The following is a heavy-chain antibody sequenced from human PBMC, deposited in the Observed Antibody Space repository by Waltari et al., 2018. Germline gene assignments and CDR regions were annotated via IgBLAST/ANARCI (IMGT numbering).Heavy chain of an antibody. V-gene: IGHV4-59*08. D-gene: IGHD2-2*01. CDR3: ARVRLGCSSTSCYSFDN. CDR2: IYYSGST. J-gene: IGHJ4*02. CDR1: GGSISSYY. Sequence: QVQLQESGPGLVKPSETLSLTCTVSGGSISSYYWSWIRQPPGKGLEWIGYIYYSGSTNYDSFLKSRVSISVDTAKNQFSLKLSSVTSADTAVYSCARVRLGCSSTSCYSFDNWGQGTLVTVSS.